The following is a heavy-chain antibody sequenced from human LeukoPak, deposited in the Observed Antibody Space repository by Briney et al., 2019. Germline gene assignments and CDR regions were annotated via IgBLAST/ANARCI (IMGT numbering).Heavy chain of an antibody. CDR3: ARSPMITFGGVIVFIDY. V-gene: IGHV4-34*01. CDR1: GASFSGYY. D-gene: IGHD3-16*02. Sequence: SHTLSLTCAVYGASFSGYYCSWIRQPPGKGLEWIGEINHSGTTNSNPSLKSQATISVDTPTTQFSLKLSSVTAADTAVYYCARSPMITFGGVIVFIDYWGQGTLVTVSS. J-gene: IGHJ4*02. CDR2: INHSGTT.